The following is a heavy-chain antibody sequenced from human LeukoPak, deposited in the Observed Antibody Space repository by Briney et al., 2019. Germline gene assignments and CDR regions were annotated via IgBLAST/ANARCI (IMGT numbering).Heavy chain of an antibody. J-gene: IGHJ4*02. CDR1: GYTFTGYY. Sequence: ASVKVSCKATGYTFTGYYMYWVRQAPGQGLEWMGWINPNSGGTNYAQKFQGRVTMTRDTSISTAYMELSRLRSDDTAVYYCASVTYYYGSGSYRTPPAFDYWGQGTLVTVSS. CDR3: ASVTYYYGSGSYRTPPAFDY. V-gene: IGHV1-2*02. CDR2: INPNSGGT. D-gene: IGHD3-10*01.